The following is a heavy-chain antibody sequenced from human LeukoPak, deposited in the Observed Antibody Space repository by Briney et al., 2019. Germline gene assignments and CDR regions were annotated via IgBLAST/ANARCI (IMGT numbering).Heavy chain of an antibody. J-gene: IGHJ3*02. V-gene: IGHV3-30*18. D-gene: IGHD6-19*01. CDR3: AKFTVAGTYSDAFDI. CDR1: GFTFSSYA. CDR2: ISYDGSNK. Sequence: PGGSLGLSCAASGFTFSSYAMSWVRQAPGKGLEWVAVISYDGSNKYYADSVKGRFTISRDNSKNTLYLQMNSLRAEDTAVYYCAKFTVAGTYSDAFDIWGQGTMVTVSS.